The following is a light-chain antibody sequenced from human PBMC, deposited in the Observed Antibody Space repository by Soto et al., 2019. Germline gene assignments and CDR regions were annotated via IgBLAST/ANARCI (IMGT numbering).Light chain of an antibody. Sequence: EIVMTQSPANLSVSPGERATLSFRASQSVYSNLAWYQQKPGQAPRLLIYGASTRATGIPARFSGSGSGTEFTLTISSLQSEDFAAYFCQQYNDWPTFGQGTKVDIK. CDR2: GAS. CDR3: QQYNDWPT. V-gene: IGKV3-15*01. J-gene: IGKJ1*01. CDR1: QSVYSN.